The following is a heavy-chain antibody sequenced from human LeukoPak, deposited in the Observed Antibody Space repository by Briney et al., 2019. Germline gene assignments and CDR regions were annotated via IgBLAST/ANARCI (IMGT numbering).Heavy chain of an antibody. CDR3: ARGSGLITMIVVVTPLDEYFQH. J-gene: IGHJ1*01. V-gene: IGHV3-21*01. CDR1: GFTFSSYS. Sequence: PGRSLRLSCAASGFTFSSYSMNWVRQAPGKGLEWVSSISSSSSYIYYADSVKGRFTISRDNAKNSLYLQMNSLRAEDTAVYYCARGSGLITMIVVVTPLDEYFQHWGQGTLVTVSS. CDR2: ISSSSSYI. D-gene: IGHD3-22*01.